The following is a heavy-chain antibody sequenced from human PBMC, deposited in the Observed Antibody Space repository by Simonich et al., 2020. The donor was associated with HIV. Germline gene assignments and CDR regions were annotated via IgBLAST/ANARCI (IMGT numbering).Heavy chain of an antibody. D-gene: IGHD6-19*01. Sequence: QVQLQQWGAGLLKPSETLSLTCAVYGGSLSGYYWSWIRQPPGKGLEWVGEINHRGKTNYSPSLKSRVTVSVDTPKNQVSLKLSSVTAADTALYYCARGLAGDAFDIWGQGTMVTVSS. CDR3: ARGLAGDAFDI. CDR1: GGSLSGYY. J-gene: IGHJ3*02. V-gene: IGHV4-34*01. CDR2: INHRGKT.